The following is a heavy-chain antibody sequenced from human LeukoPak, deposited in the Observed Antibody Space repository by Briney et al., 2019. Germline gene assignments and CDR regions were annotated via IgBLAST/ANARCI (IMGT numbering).Heavy chain of an antibody. J-gene: IGHJ4*02. V-gene: IGHV4-38-2*02. CDR3: ARDAGATGYFDY. CDR1: GYSISSGYY. CDR2: IYHSGST. Sequence: SETLSLTCTVSGYSISSGYYWGWIRQPPGKGLEWIGSIYHSGSTYYNPSLKSRVTMSVDTSKNQFSLKLSSVTAADTAVYYCARDAGATGYFDYWGQGTLVTVSS. D-gene: IGHD1-26*01.